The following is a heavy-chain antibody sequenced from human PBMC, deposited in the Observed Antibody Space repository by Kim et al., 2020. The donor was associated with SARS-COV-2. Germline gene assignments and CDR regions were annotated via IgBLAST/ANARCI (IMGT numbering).Heavy chain of an antibody. CDR3: ARAGGLWFGESPFDY. V-gene: IGHV3-7*01. Sequence: GGSLRLSCAASGFTFSSYWMSWVRQAPGKGLEWVANIKQDGSEKYYVDSVKGRFTISRDNAKNSLYLQMNSLRAEDTAVYYCARAGGLWFGESPFDYWGQGTLVTVSS. CDR1: GFTFSSYW. D-gene: IGHD3-10*01. CDR2: IKQDGSEK. J-gene: IGHJ4*02.